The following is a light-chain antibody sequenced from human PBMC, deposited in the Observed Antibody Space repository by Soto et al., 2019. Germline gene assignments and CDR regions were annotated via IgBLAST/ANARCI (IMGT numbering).Light chain of an antibody. Sequence: EIVLTQSPGTLSLSPGERATLSCRASRSITSSYLAWYQQKPGQAPRLLISGTISRATGIPDRFSGSGSGTDFTLTISRLEPEDFAVYYCQQYGSPLWTFGQGTKVDIK. CDR1: RSITSSY. CDR2: GTI. J-gene: IGKJ1*01. V-gene: IGKV3-20*01. CDR3: QQYGSPLWT.